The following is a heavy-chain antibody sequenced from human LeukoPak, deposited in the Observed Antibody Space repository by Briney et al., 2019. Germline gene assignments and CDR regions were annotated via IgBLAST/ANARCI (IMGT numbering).Heavy chain of an antibody. J-gene: IGHJ3*02. Sequence: GSLRLSCAASGFTFSSYGMHWVRQAPGRGLEWVAVIWYDGSDKYYADSVKGRFTISRDNSKNTLYLQMNSLRAEDTAVYYCAKDPIVVVMTDAFDIWGQGTMVTVSS. CDR1: GFTFSSYG. V-gene: IGHV3-33*06. CDR2: IWYDGSDK. CDR3: AKDPIVVVMTDAFDI. D-gene: IGHD3-22*01.